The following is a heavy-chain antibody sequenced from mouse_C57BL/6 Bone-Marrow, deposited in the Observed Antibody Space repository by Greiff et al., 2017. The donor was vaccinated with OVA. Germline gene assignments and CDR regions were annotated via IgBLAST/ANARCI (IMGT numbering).Heavy chain of an antibody. CDR1: GYTFTSYW. V-gene: IGHV1-55*01. CDR3: ARRDYYGSPLAY. J-gene: IGHJ3*01. CDR2: IYPGSGST. D-gene: IGHD1-1*01. Sequence: VQLQQSGAELVKPGASVKMSCKASGYTFTSYWITWVKQRPGQGLEWIGDIYPGSGSTNYNEKFKSKATLTVDTSSSTAYMQLSSLTSEDSAVYYCARRDYYGSPLAYWGQGTLVTVSA.